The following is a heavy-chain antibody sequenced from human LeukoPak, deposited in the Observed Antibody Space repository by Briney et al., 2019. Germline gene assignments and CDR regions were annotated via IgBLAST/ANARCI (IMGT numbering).Heavy chain of an antibody. V-gene: IGHV4-30-4*08. CDR3: ARARDGYNLGIDY. CDR1: GGSINSGAYF. Sequence: PSETLSLTCIVSGGSINSGAYFWSWIRQHPGKGLEWIGYIYYRGITYYHPSLKSRVTISVDTSKNQFSLKLSSVTAADTAVYYCARARDGYNLGIDYWGQGTLVTVSS. D-gene: IGHD5-24*01. J-gene: IGHJ4*02. CDR2: IYYRGIT.